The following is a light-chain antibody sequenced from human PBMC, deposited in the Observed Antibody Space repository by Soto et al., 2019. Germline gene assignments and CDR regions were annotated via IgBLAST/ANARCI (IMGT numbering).Light chain of an antibody. CDR1: QSVSSH. CDR2: DAS. CDR3: QQRNDWVT. Sequence: EIRMTQSPAILSVSPGESATLSCRASQSVSSHVVWYQQKPGQPPRLLIYDASNRATGIPARFSGGGSGTDFILTISSLEPEDSGVYYCQQRNDWVTFGGGTKVDI. J-gene: IGKJ4*01. V-gene: IGKV3-11*01.